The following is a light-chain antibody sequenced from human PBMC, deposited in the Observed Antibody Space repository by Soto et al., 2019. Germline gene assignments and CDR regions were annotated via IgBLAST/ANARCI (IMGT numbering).Light chain of an antibody. CDR2: EAS. J-gene: IGKJ3*01. Sequence: DIVMTQSPSTLSASLGDRVTLSCRASQSISSRLAWYQQKPGKAPNLLIYEASNRDSAVPSRFSGSGSGTEFTLTISRLQSDDFADYHCQQYNNIPTTFGPGTKLDIK. V-gene: IGKV1-5*03. CDR3: QQYNNIPTT. CDR1: QSISSR.